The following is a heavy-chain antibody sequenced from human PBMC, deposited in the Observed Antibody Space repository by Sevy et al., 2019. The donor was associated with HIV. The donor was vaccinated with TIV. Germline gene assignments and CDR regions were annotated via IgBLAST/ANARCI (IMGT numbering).Heavy chain of an antibody. CDR1: GGSISSSSYY. CDR2: IYYSGST. Sequence: SETLSLTCTVSGGSISSSSYYLGWIRQPPGKGLEWIGSIYYSGSTYYNPSLKSRVTIPVDTSKNQFSLKLSSVTAADTAVYYCARRGGNSSGSNGANFDYWGQGTLVTVSS. V-gene: IGHV4-39*01. J-gene: IGHJ4*02. D-gene: IGHD6-19*01. CDR3: ARRGGNSSGSNGANFDY.